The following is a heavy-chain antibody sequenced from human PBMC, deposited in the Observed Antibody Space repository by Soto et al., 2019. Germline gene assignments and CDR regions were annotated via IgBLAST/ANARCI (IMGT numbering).Heavy chain of an antibody. CDR1: GDSIDTSSYC. CDR3: ARQGEHSSSYFFDS. CDR2: VCYRGTT. D-gene: IGHD6-6*01. J-gene: IGHJ4*02. Sequence: QLQLQESGPGLVKPSETLSLTCTVSGDSIDTSSYCWGWIRQPPGKGLEWIGSVCYRGTTYYNPSLKSRLTISVDTSKRQFSLKLSSVTAAGTAVFYCARQGEHSSSYFFDSWGQGTLVTVSS. V-gene: IGHV4-39*01.